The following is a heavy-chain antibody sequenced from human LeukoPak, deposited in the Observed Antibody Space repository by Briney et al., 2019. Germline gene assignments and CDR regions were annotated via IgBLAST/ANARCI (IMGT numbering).Heavy chain of an antibody. J-gene: IGHJ4*02. Sequence: SVKVSCKASGGTFSSYAISWVRQAPGQGLEWMGGIIPIFGTANCAQKFQGRATITADESTSTAYMELSSLRSEDTAVYYCARDLGSSSPGDYWGQGTLVTVSS. CDR1: GGTFSSYA. CDR2: IIPIFGTA. CDR3: ARDLGSSSPGDY. D-gene: IGHD6-6*01. V-gene: IGHV1-69*01.